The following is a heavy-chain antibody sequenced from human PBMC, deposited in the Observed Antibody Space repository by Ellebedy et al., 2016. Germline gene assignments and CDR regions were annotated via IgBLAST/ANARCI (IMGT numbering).Heavy chain of an antibody. V-gene: IGHV1-18*01. D-gene: IGHD2-21*02. CDR3: ARERGERRSVVVVTAIEPYDY. J-gene: IGHJ4*02. Sequence: ASVKVSXXASGYTFTSYGISWVRQAPGQGLEWMGWISAYNGNTNYAQKLQGRVTMTTDTSTSTAYMELRSLRSDDTAVYYCARERGERRSVVVVTAIEPYDYWGQGTLVTVSS. CDR2: ISAYNGNT. CDR1: GYTFTSYG.